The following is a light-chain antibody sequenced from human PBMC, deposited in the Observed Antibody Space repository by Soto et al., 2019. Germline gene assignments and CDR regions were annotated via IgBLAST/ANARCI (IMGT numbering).Light chain of an antibody. CDR1: SGHSNYA. J-gene: IGLJ1*01. Sequence: QSVLTQSPSASASLGASVKLTCTLSSGHSNYAVAWLQQQPEKGPRYLMKINSDGRHSKGDGIPDRFSGSSSGADRYLTISSLQSEDEADYYCQPWDIGIHVFGTGTKLTVL. V-gene: IGLV4-69*01. CDR2: INSDGRH. CDR3: QPWDIGIHV.